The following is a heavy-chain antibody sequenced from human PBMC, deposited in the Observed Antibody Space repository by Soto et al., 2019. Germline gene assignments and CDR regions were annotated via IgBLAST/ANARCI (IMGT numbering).Heavy chain of an antibody. Sequence: GGSLRLSCAASGFTFSRYSMNWVRQAPGKGLEWVSSISSTTNYIYYADSMKGRFTVSRDNAKNSVYLDMNSLSAEDTAVYYCARESEDLTSDFDYWGQGTLVTVSS. CDR1: GFTFSRYS. CDR3: ARESEDLTSDFDY. CDR2: ISSTTNYI. V-gene: IGHV3-21*01. J-gene: IGHJ4*02.